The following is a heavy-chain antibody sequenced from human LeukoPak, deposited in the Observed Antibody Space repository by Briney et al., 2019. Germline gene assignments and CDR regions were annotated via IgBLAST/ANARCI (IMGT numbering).Heavy chain of an antibody. V-gene: IGHV1-18*01. CDR2: ISAYNGHT. J-gene: IGHJ3*02. CDR1: GYTFTNYG. CDR3: ARDAHRSYSYDSSGREDVFDM. Sequence: ASVKVSCKASGYTFTNYGISWVRQAPGQGLEWMGWISAYNGHTNYAQKLQGRVTMTTDTSTSTAYMELRSLRSDDTAVYYCARDAHRSYSYDSSGREDVFDMWDQGTMITVSS. D-gene: IGHD3-22*01.